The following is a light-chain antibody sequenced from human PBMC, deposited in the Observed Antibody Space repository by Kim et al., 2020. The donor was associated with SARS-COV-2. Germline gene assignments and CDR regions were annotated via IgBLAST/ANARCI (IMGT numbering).Light chain of an antibody. Sequence: AFVGDRVTLTCQASQDISNFLSWYQQKPGKAPKLLINDASTLDTGVPSRFSGSGSGTHFTFTISSLQPEDVATYYCQQYNCLPLPFGGGTKVDIK. CDR1: QDISNF. CDR2: DAS. CDR3: QQYNCLPLP. V-gene: IGKV1-33*01. J-gene: IGKJ4*01.